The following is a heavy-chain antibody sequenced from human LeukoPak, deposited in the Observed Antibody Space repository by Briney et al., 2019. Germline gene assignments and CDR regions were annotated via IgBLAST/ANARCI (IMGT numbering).Heavy chain of an antibody. CDR2: IKSKTDGGTT. J-gene: IGHJ4*02. CDR3: ITDSAVYYYYDSSGSDFVY. V-gene: IGHV3-15*07. D-gene: IGHD3-22*01. CDR1: GFTFSNAW. Sequence: GGSLRLSCAASGFTFSNAWMNWVRQAPGKGLEWVGRIKSKTDGGTTDYAAPVKGRFTISRDDSKNTLYLQMNSLKTEDTAVYYCITDSAVYYYYDSSGSDFVYWGQGTLVTVSS.